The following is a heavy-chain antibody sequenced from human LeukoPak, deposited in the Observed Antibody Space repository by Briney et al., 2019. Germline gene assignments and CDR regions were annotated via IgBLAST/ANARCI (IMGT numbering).Heavy chain of an antibody. CDR2: VNSDGSST. V-gene: IGHV3-74*01. J-gene: IGHJ4*02. CDR1: GFTFSRYW. CDR3: AFNYYGSGSYYNY. D-gene: IGHD3-10*01. Sequence: GGSLRLSCAASGFTFSRYWMHWVRQAPGKGLVWVSRVNSDGSSTSYADSVKGRFTISRDNAKNTLYLQMNSLRAEDMAAYYCAFNYYGSGSYYNYWGQGTLVTVSS.